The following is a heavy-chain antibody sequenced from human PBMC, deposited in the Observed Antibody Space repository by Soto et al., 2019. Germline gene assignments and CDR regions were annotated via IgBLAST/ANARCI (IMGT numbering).Heavy chain of an antibody. CDR3: ASHYGGTLRSFDY. CDR2: IYYSGST. CDR1: GGSISSGDYY. Sequence: SETLSLTCTVSGGSISSGDYYWSWIRQLPGKGLEWIGYIYYSGSTYYNPSLKSRVTISVDTSKNQFSLKLSSVTAADTAVYYCASHYGGTLRSFDYWGQGTLVTVSS. D-gene: IGHD4-17*01. J-gene: IGHJ4*02. V-gene: IGHV4-30-4*01.